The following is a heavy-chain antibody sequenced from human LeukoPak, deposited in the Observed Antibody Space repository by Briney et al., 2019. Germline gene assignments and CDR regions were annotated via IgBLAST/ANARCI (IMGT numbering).Heavy chain of an antibody. V-gene: IGHV4-61*02. CDR3: ARHSTMVTMGSFDY. D-gene: IGHD4-17*01. CDR1: GGSSSSASYY. J-gene: IGHJ4*02. Sequence: PSQTLSLTCTVSGGSSSSASYYWNWIRQPAGEGLEWIGRIYASGDTNYNPSLKSRVTISVDMSKNQFSLKLSSVTAADTAVYYCARHSTMVTMGSFDYWSQGTLVTVSS. CDR2: IYASGDT.